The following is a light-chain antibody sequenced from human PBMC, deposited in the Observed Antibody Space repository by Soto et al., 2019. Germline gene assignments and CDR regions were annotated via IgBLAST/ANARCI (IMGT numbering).Light chain of an antibody. J-gene: IGKJ2*02. Sequence: DIQMTQSPSSLSASVGDRVTITCQASQDISNYLNWYQQKSGKAPKLLVYDASNLETGVSSRLSGSGSGTDFTLTVNNLQPEDIGTYYCQQYNDLPCTFGQGTKLEIK. CDR3: QQYNDLPCT. CDR2: DAS. V-gene: IGKV1-33*01. CDR1: QDISNY.